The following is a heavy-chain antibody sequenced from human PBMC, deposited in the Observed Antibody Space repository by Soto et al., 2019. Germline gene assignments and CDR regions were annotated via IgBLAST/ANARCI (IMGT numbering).Heavy chain of an antibody. Sequence: ALETLSLTCTVSGGSISSGDYYWSWIRQPPGKGLEWIGYIYYSGSTYYNPSLKSRVTISVDTSKNQFSLKLSSVTAADTAVYYCARDRTYSTVTTPNWFDPWGQGTLVTVSS. CDR3: ARDRTYSTVTTPNWFDP. V-gene: IGHV4-30-4*01. J-gene: IGHJ5*02. CDR1: GGSISSGDYY. CDR2: IYYSGST. D-gene: IGHD4-17*01.